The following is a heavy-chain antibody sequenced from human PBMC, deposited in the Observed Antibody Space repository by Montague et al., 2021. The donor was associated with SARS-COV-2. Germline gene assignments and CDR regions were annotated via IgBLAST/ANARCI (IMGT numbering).Heavy chain of an antibody. Sequence: SETLSLTCTVSGGSISSSSYYWGWIRQPPGKGLEWIGSIYYSGSTYYNPSLKSRVTISVDTSKNQFSLKLSSVTAADTAVYYCARQEPIVVVVAAARGWFDLWGQGTLVTVSS. CDR2: IYYSGST. D-gene: IGHD2-15*01. CDR3: ARQEPIVVVVAAARGWFDL. J-gene: IGHJ5*02. CDR1: GGSISSSSYY. V-gene: IGHV4-39*01.